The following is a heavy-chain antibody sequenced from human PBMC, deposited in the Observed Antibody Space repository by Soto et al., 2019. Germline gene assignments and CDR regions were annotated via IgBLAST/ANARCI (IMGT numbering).Heavy chain of an antibody. V-gene: IGHV3-74*01. Sequence: GGSLRLSCAVTGFSLTANWMHWVRQAPGKGLVWVSRINPDGSIITYADSVKGRFTIFRDNAKNTLYLQMNSLRVEDTAVYYCARDPPEEYLKVDYWGPGTLVTVSS. CDR1: GFSLTANW. D-gene: IGHD2-2*02. CDR3: ARDPPEEYLKVDY. CDR2: INPDGSII. J-gene: IGHJ4*02.